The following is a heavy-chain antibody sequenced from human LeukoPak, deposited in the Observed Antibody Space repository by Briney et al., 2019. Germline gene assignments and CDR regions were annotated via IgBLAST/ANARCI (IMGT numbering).Heavy chain of an antibody. Sequence: PSETLSLTCTVSGGPVRSGSYYWNWIRRPPGKGLEWIGYIYYTGSTNYNPFFKSRVTISVDTSKNQFSLKLSSVTAADTAVYYCARPYSSGAKGAFDLWGRGTLVTVSS. CDR3: ARPYSSGAKGAFDL. CDR2: IYYTGST. CDR1: GGPVRSGSYY. J-gene: IGHJ2*01. D-gene: IGHD6-19*01. V-gene: IGHV4-61*01.